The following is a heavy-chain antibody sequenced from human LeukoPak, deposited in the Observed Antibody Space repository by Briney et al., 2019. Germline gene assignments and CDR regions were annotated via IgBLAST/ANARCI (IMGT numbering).Heavy chain of an antibody. J-gene: IGHJ4*02. V-gene: IGHV4-39*01. CDR2: IYYSGST. D-gene: IGHD6-13*01. CDR1: GGSISSSSYY. CDR3: ARQPIEEQPPGY. Sequence: SETLSLTCTVSGGSISSSSYYWGWIRQSPGKGLEWIGSIYYSGSTYYNPSLKSRVTISVDTSKNQFSLKLSSVTAADTAVYYCARQPIEEQPPGYWGQGTLVTVSS.